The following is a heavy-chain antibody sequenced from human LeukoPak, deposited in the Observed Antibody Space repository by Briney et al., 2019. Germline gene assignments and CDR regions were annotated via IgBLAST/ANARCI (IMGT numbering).Heavy chain of an antibody. CDR3: ARDMVRGVIASMDV. CDR1: GFTFSSYS. D-gene: IGHD3-10*01. V-gene: IGHV3-21*01. CDR2: ISSSSSYI. Sequence: GGSLRLSCAASGFTFSSYSMNWVRQAPGKGLEWVSSISSSSSYIYYADSVKGRFTISRDNAKNSLYLQMNILRAEDTAVYYCARDMVRGVIASMDVWGKGTTVTVSS. J-gene: IGHJ6*04.